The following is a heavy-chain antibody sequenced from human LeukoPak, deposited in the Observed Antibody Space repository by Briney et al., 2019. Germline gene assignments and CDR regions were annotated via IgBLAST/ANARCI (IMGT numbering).Heavy chain of an antibody. J-gene: IGHJ5*02. CDR1: GFTFSSYW. CDR3: ARGERHFPDTA. D-gene: IGHD3-3*02. Sequence: GGSLRLSCAASGFTFSSYWMSWVRQAPGKGLEWVSSISSSSSYIYYADSVKGRFTISRDNAKNSLYLQMNSLRAEDTAVYYCARGERHFPDTAWGQGTLVTVSS. CDR2: ISSSSSYI. V-gene: IGHV3-21*01.